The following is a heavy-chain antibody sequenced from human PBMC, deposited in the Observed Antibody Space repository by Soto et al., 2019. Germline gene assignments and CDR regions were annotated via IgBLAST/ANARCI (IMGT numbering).Heavy chain of an antibody. D-gene: IGHD5-18*01. V-gene: IGHV3-23*01. CDR1: GFTFSSYA. CDR2: ISGSGGST. J-gene: IGHJ6*02. CDR3: ARGSSGYSYGYYYYYGMDV. Sequence: GGSLRLSXAASGFTFSSYAMSWVRQAPGKGLEWVSAISGSGGSTYYADSVKGRFTISRDNSKNTLYLQMNSLRAEDTAMYYCARGSSGYSYGYYYYYGMDVWGQGTTVTVSS.